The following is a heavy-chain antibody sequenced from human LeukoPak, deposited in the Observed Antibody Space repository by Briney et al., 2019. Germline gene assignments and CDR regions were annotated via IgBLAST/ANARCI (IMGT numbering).Heavy chain of an antibody. CDR3: ARGPYSYDSSGAFDI. CDR1: GGSISRYY. Sequence: SETLSLTCTVSGGSISRYYWSWIRQPAGKGLEWIGRIYSDGTITYNPSLQSRLTMSIDTSKNQFSLKLSFVTAADTAVYYCARGPYSYDSSGAFDIWGQGTMVTVSS. D-gene: IGHD3-22*01. V-gene: IGHV4-4*07. CDR2: IYSDGTI. J-gene: IGHJ3*02.